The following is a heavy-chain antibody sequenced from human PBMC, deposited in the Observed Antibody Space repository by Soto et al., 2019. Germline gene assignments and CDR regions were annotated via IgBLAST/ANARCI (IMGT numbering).Heavy chain of an antibody. J-gene: IGHJ6*02. Sequence: EVQLVESGGGLVQPGGSLRLSCAASGFTFSSYDMHWVRQATGKGLEWVSAIGTAGDTYYPGSVKGRFTISRENAKNSLYLQMNSLRAEDTAVYYCARVSAAGDYYGMDVWGQGTTVTVSS. CDR1: GFTFSSYD. CDR2: IGTAGDT. CDR3: ARVSAAGDYYGMDV. V-gene: IGHV3-13*01. D-gene: IGHD6-13*01.